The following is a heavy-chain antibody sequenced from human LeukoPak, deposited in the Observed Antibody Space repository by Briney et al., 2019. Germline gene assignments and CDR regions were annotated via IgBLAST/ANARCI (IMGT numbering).Heavy chain of an antibody. CDR1: GGSISSYY. CDR2: IYYSGST. V-gene: IGHV4-59*01. Sequence: SETLSLTCTVSGGSISSYYWSWIRQPPGKGLEWIGYIYYSGSTDYNPSLKSRVTMSVDMSTRQISLKLSSVTAADTAVYYCARAVGGDGSGSLWGPGTLVTVSS. J-gene: IGHJ4*02. CDR3: ARAVGGDGSGSL. D-gene: IGHD3-10*01.